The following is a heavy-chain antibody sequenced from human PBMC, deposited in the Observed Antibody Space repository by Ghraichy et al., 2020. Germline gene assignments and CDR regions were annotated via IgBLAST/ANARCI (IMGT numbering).Heavy chain of an antibody. Sequence: SQTLSLTCTVSGGSISSGDYYWSWIRQHPGKGLEWIGYIYYSGSTYYNPSLKSRVTILVDRSKNQFSLKLSSVTAADTAVYYCARDVVYSYDSRGYRVIDYWGQGTLVTVSS. V-gene: IGHV4-31*03. D-gene: IGHD3-22*01. CDR3: ARDVVYSYDSRGYRVIDY. J-gene: IGHJ4*02. CDR1: GGSISSGDYY. CDR2: IYYSGST.